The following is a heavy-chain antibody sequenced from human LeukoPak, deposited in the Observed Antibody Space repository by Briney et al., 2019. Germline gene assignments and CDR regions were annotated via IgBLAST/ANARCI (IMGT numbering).Heavy chain of an antibody. CDR2: ISWNSENI. D-gene: IGHD6-13*01. V-gene: IGHV3-9*03. CDR1: GFTFDDYA. Sequence: GGSLRLSCAASGFTFDDYAMHWVRHAPGKGLEWVSGISWNSENIDYADSVKGRFTISGDNAKNSLYMQMNSLRAEDMAFYYCAKGSSSWYPAPSYFDYWGQGSLVTVSS. CDR3: AKGSSSWYPAPSYFDY. J-gene: IGHJ4*02.